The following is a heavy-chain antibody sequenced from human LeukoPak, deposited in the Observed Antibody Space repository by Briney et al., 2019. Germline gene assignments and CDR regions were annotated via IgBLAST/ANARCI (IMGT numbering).Heavy chain of an antibody. V-gene: IGHV5-51*01. D-gene: IGHD1-26*01. CDR3: ARHNLYTGSDYPDFDY. Sequence: GESLKISCKGSGYTFVRHWIAWVRQMPGKGLEWMGIIYSGYSDPRYSPSFRGLVIISADKSITAAYLQWRSLKASDTAMYYCARHNLYTGSDYPDFDYWGQGTLVTVSS. CDR2: IYSGYSDP. J-gene: IGHJ4*02. CDR1: GYTFVRHW.